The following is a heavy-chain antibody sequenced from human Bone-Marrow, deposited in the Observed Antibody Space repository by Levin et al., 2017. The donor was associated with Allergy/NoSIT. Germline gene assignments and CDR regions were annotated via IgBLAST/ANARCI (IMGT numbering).Heavy chain of an antibody. CDR1: GDTFTSA. CDR2: ITAGNGSA. V-gene: IGHV1-3*01. Sequence: ASVKVSCTASGDTFTSAIHWVRQAPGQRLEWMGWITAGNGSAKYAQKFQGRVTITRDAFANTIYLDLGRLTSADTAVYYCAKDRWDDFFNWFDPWGQGSLVTVAS. D-gene: IGHD1-1*01. CDR3: AKDRWDDFFNWFDP. J-gene: IGHJ5*02.